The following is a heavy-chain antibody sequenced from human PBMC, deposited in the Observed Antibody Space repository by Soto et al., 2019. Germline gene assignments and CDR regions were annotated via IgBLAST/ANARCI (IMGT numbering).Heavy chain of an antibody. Sequence: EVQLLESGGGLVQPGGSLRVSCAASGFSFAGYAMSWVRQAPGKGLEWVSAITGSGDTTYYADSVKGRLTISRDNSKNTLYLQMNTLRAEDTAVYYCAKVPGGSGWRFDCWGQGTLVTVSS. J-gene: IGHJ4*02. CDR2: ITGSGDTT. CDR3: AKVPGGSGWRFDC. CDR1: GFSFAGYA. D-gene: IGHD6-19*01. V-gene: IGHV3-23*01.